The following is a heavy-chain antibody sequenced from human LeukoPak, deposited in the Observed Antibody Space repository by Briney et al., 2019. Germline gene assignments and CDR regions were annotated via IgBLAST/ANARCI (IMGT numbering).Heavy chain of an antibody. V-gene: IGHV3-23*01. D-gene: IGHD1-1*01. CDR2: ITGGGGSTT. J-gene: IGHJ4*02. CDR3: AKGRVGGWNGGDC. Sequence: GGSLRLSCAASGFSFSSCAMTWVRQAPGKGLEWVSAITGGGGSTTYYADSVKGRFAISADNSKNTLYLQMHSLRAEDTAIYYCAKGRVGGWNGGDCWGQGTLVTVSS. CDR1: GFSFSSCA.